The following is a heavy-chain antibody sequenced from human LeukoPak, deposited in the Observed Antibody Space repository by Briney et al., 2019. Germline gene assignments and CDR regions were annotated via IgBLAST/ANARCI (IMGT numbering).Heavy chain of an antibody. Sequence: GASVKVSCKASGYTFTGYYMHWVRQAPGQGLEWMGRINPNSGGTNYAQKFQGRVTMTRDTSISTAYMELRRLRSDDTAVYYCERDITFGGVIADYWGQGTLVTVSS. J-gene: IGHJ4*02. V-gene: IGHV1-2*06. CDR2: INPNSGGT. D-gene: IGHD3-16*02. CDR3: ERDITFGGVIADY. CDR1: GYTFTGYY.